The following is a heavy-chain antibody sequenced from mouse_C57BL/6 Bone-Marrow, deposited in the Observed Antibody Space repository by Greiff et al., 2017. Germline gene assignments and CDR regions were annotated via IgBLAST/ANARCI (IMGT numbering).Heavy chain of an antibody. CDR3: AREGITTVVAKGY. CDR2: IYPRSGNT. J-gene: IGHJ2*01. Sequence: QVQLKQSGAELARPGASVKLSCKASGYTFTSYGISWVKQSTGQGLEWIGEIYPRSGNTYYNEKFKGKATLTADKSSSTAYMELRSLTSEDSAVYFCAREGITTVVAKGYWGQGTTLTVSS. V-gene: IGHV1-81*01. D-gene: IGHD1-1*01. CDR1: GYTFTSYG.